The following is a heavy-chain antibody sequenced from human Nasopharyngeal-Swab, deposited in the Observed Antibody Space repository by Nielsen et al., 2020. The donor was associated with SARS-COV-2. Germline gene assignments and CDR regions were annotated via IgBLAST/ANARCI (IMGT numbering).Heavy chain of an antibody. Sequence: GESLKISCAASGLTFSGYWMSWVRQAPGTGLEWVANIKEDGSEKYYVDSVKGRFTISRDNAKNSLYLQMSSLRVEDTAVYYCATARAYNYGPSFDYWGQGTLVTVSS. D-gene: IGHD5-18*01. J-gene: IGHJ4*02. CDR3: ATARAYNYGPSFDY. V-gene: IGHV3-7*03. CDR1: GLTFSGYW. CDR2: IKEDGSEK.